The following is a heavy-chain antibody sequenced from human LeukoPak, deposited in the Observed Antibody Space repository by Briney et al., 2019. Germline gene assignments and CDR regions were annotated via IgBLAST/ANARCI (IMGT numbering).Heavy chain of an antibody. D-gene: IGHD6-13*01. Sequence: PGRSLRLSCAASGFTFSSYGMHWVRQAPGKGLEWVAVIWYDGSNKYYADSVKGRFTISGDNSKNTLYLQMNSLRAEDTAVYYCAKDLKYSSSWYVRGFDYWGQGTLVTVSS. J-gene: IGHJ4*02. CDR3: AKDLKYSSSWYVRGFDY. CDR2: IWYDGSNK. V-gene: IGHV3-33*06. CDR1: GFTFSSYG.